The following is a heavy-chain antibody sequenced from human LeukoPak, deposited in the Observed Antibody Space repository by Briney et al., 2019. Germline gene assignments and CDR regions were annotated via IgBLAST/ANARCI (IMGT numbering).Heavy chain of an antibody. CDR1: GFTFSDYY. CDR3: VRAQFGGGDN. CDR2: INDRGTAT. J-gene: IGHJ4*02. V-gene: IGHV3-11*01. Sequence: PGGSLRLSCAASGFTFSDYYMSWLRQAPGKGLDWISYINDRGTATYYADSVRGRFTVSRDNTKNSLYLQMDSLRADDTAVYYCVRAQFGGGDNWGQGTLVTVSS. D-gene: IGHD3-10*01.